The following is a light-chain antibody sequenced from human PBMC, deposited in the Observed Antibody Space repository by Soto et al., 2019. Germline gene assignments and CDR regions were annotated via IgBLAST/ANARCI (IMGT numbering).Light chain of an antibody. Sequence: QSVLTQPASVSGSPGQSITISCTGTSSDVGSYDLVSWYQQHPGKPPKLILYEVNKRPSGVSVRFSGSKSGNAASLTISGLQAEDEADYYCCSYATPRLFGGGTKLTVL. J-gene: IGLJ2*01. CDR3: CSYATPRL. V-gene: IGLV2-23*02. CDR1: SSDVGSYDL. CDR2: EVN.